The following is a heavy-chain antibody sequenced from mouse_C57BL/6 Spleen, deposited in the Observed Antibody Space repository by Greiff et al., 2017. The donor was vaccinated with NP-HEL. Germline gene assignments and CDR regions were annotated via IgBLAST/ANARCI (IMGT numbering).Heavy chain of an antibody. D-gene: IGHD1-1*01. V-gene: IGHV5-9-1*02. CDR1: GFTFSSYA. CDR3: TRGGYGSSSNWYFDV. Sequence: EVKLMESGEGLVKPGGSLKLSCAASGFTFSSYAMSWVRQTPEKRLEWVAYISSGGDYIYYADTVKGRFTISRDNARNTLYLQMSRLKSEDTAMYYCTRGGYGSSSNWYFDVWGTGTTVTVSS. CDR2: ISSGGDYI. J-gene: IGHJ1*03.